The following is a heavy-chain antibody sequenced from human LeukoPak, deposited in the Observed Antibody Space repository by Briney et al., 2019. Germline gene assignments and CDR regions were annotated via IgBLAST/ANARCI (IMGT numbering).Heavy chain of an antibody. CDR1: GFTFSSYA. D-gene: IGHD6-13*01. V-gene: IGHV3-23*01. J-gene: IGHJ6*03. CDR3: AKSEAAGGPYYYYYFYMDV. Sequence: GGSLRLSCAASGFTFSSYAMSWVRQAPGKGLEWVSAISGSGGSTYYADSVKGRFTISRDNSKNTLYLQMNSLRAEDTAVYYCAKSEAAGGPYYYYYFYMDVWGKGTTVTVSS. CDR2: ISGSGGST.